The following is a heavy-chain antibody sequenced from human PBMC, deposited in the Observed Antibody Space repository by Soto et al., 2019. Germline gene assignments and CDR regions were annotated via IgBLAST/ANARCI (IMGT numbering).Heavy chain of an antibody. V-gene: IGHV1-18*01. CDR3: GSGGSGGIIDS. Sequence: QVQLVQSGAEVKKPGASVKVSCKTSGYTFTGYGINWVRQAPGHGLEWMGWISVFNGNTKYGQNIQDRVIMTTDTSTSTAYMELRSRRSDDTAVYFCGSGGSGGIIDSWGQGTMLIVSS. CDR2: ISVFNGNT. CDR1: GYTFTGYG. J-gene: IGHJ3*01. D-gene: IGHD2-15*01.